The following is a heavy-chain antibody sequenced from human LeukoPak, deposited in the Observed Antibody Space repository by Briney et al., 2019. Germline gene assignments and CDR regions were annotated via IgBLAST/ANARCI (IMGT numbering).Heavy chain of an antibody. D-gene: IGHD1-26*01. CDR2: IYHTGST. CDR3: ARGGVGPTTNWFDP. V-gene: IGHV4-30-2*01. Sequence: SETLSLTCTVSGGSISGSGYYWSWIRQPPGKGLEWIGYIYHTGSTCYNPSLASRVTISVDRSKNQFSLRLTSVTAADTAVFYCARGGVGPTTNWFDPWGQGTLVTVSS. J-gene: IGHJ5*02. CDR1: GGSISGSGYY.